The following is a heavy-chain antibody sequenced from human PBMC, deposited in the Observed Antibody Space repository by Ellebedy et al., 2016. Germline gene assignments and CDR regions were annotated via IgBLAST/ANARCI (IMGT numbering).Heavy chain of an antibody. J-gene: IGHJ6*02. Sequence: GGSLRLSXAASGFTFDSYGIHWVRQAPGKGLEWVAVISYDGSNKYYVDSVKGRFTISRDNSKNTLYLQMNSLRAEDTAVYYCAKDHPLCSSTTCGSMDAWGQGTTVTVSS. CDR1: GFTFDSYG. D-gene: IGHD2-2*01. V-gene: IGHV3-30*18. CDR3: AKDHPLCSSTTCGSMDA. CDR2: ISYDGSNK.